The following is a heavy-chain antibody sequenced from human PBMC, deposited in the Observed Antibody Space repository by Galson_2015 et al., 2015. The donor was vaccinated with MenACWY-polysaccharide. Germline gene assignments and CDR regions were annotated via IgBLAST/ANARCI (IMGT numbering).Heavy chain of an antibody. V-gene: IGHV3-7*01. CDR1: GFTFHDFW. J-gene: IGHJ4*02. D-gene: IGHD1-1*01. CDR3: ARDGGRTIGTTQRGY. CDR2: INQYGSEK. Sequence: SLRLSCAASGFTFHDFWLSWVRQAPGKGLAWVANINQYGSEKYYVDSVKGRFTISRDNAKNSLYLQMNSLRAEDTAVYYCARDGGRTIGTTQRGYWGQGTLVTVSS.